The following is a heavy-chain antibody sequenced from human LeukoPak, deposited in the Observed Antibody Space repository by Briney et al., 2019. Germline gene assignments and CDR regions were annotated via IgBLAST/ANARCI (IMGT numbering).Heavy chain of an antibody. D-gene: IGHD6-13*01. J-gene: IGHJ5*02. V-gene: IGHV4-59*01. CDR3: AKAVATAGRFGFDP. CDR1: GGSISTYY. Sequence: SETLSLTCTVSGGSISTYYWSWIRQPPGKGLEWIGYIYNSGSTNYNPSLQSRVTISVDTSKNQFSLKLTSVTAADPAVYYCAKAVATAGRFGFDPWGQGTLVTVSS. CDR2: IYNSGST.